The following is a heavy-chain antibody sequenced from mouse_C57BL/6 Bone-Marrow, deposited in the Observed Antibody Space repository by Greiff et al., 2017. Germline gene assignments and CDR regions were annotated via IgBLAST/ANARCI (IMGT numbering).Heavy chain of an antibody. CDR1: GFNIKDYY. V-gene: IGHV14-1*01. Sequence: VQLKESGAELVRPGASVKLSCTASGFNIKDYYMHWVKQRPEQGLEWIGRLDPEDGDTEYAPKFKGKATMTADTSSITAYLQLSSLTAEDTAVYYCTTPDYWGQGTTLTVSS. CDR3: TTPDY. CDR2: LDPEDGDT. J-gene: IGHJ2*01.